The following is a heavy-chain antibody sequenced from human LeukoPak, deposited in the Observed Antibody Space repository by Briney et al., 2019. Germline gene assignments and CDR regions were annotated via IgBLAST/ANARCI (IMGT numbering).Heavy chain of an antibody. J-gene: IGHJ4*02. CDR3: ARGVSGDGQPTDY. CDR2: MNPNSGNT. V-gene: IGHV1-8*01. Sequence: ASVKVPCKASGYTFTSYDINWVRQATGQGLEWMGWMNPNSGNTGYAQKFQGRVTMTRSTSISTAYMELSSLRSEDTAVYYCARGVSGDGQPTDYWGQGTLVTVSS. D-gene: IGHD3-16*02. CDR1: GYTFTSYD.